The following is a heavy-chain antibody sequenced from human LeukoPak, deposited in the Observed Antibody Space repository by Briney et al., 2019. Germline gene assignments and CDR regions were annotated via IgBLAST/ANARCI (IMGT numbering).Heavy chain of an antibody. D-gene: IGHD2/OR15-2a*01. V-gene: IGHV3-21*01. CDR3: TRELLSLQQGLDY. J-gene: IGHJ4*02. CDR2: VSSSGTKI. Sequence: GGSLRLSCAASGFTFSSYSMNWVRQAPGKGLEWVSSVSSSGTKIFYADSVRGRFTVSRDNAGNSLSLQMDSLRVEDTAVYYCTRELLSLQQGLDYWGQGTLVTVSS. CDR1: GFTFSSYS.